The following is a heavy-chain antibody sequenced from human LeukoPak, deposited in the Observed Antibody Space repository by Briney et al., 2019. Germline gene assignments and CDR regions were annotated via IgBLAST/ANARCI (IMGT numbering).Heavy chain of an antibody. CDR3: ARQYCSGGSCYPDPGHSPLDY. J-gene: IGHJ4*02. V-gene: IGHV1-69*05. CDR1: GGTFSSYA. Sequence: ASVKVSCKASGGTFSSYAISWVRQAPGQGLEWMGRIIPIFGTANYAQKFQGRVTITTDESTSTAYMELSSLRSEDTAVYYCARQYCSGGSCYPDPGHSPLDYWGQGTLATVSS. CDR2: IIPIFGTA. D-gene: IGHD2-15*01.